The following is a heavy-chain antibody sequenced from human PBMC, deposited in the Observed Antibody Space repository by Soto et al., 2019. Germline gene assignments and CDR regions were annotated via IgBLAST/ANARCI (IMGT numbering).Heavy chain of an antibody. CDR3: ARAQIVVVVGAAFDY. Sequence: QVQLVQSGAEVREPGASVKVSCKASGYTFTSYYIHWMRQAPGQGLDWMGMINPTSGRTGNAQKFQGRVTMTRDRSTRTFYMELSSLRSEDTALYYCARAQIVVVVGAAFDYWGQGTLVTVSS. J-gene: IGHJ4*02. CDR2: INPTSGRT. D-gene: IGHD2-15*01. V-gene: IGHV1-46*03. CDR1: GYTFTSYY.